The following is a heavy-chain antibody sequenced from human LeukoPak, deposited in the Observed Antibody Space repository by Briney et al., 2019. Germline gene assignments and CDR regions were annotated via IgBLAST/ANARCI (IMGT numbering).Heavy chain of an antibody. Sequence: ASVKVSCKASGFTFTSSAVQWVRQARGQRLEWIGWIVVGSGNTNYAQKFQERVTITRDMSTSTAYMELSSLRSEDTAVYYCTVIEVVPAEGPNLGLGDNYYYYYGMDVWGQGTTVTVSS. CDR1: GFTFTSSA. CDR3: TVIEVVPAEGPNLGLGDNYYYYYGMDV. V-gene: IGHV1-58*01. CDR2: IVVGSGNT. J-gene: IGHJ6*02. D-gene: IGHD2-2*01.